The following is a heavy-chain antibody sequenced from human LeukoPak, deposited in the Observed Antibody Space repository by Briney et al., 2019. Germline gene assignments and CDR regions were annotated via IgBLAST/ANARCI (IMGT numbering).Heavy chain of an antibody. CDR1: GYSISSGYY. CDR3: ARVGYSSSCTDY. D-gene: IGHD6-13*01. CDR2: INQDGSVK. J-gene: IGHJ4*02. V-gene: IGHV3-7*01. Sequence: ETLSLTCTVSGYSISSGYYWGWIRQPPGKGLESVANINQDGSVKYYVDSVKGRFTISRDNAKNSLYLQMDSLRADDTAVYYCARVGYSSSCTDYWGLGALVTVSS.